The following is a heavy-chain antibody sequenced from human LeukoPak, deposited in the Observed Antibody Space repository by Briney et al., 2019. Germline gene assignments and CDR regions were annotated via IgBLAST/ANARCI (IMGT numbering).Heavy chain of an antibody. CDR2: ISAYNGNT. CDR3: ARLNFGSEDY. Sequence: ASVKVSCKTSGYTFTSHGISWVRQAPGQGIEWMGWISAYNGNTNYAQKFQGRVTVTTETSTSTAYMELRSLRFDDTAVYYCARLNFGSEDYWGQGTLVTVSS. CDR1: GYTFTSHG. V-gene: IGHV1-18*01. D-gene: IGHD3-10*01. J-gene: IGHJ4*02.